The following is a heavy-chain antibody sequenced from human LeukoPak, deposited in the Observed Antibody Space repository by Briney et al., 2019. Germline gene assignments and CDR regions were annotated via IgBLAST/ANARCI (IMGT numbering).Heavy chain of an antibody. CDR2: INHSGST. V-gene: IGHV4-34*01. D-gene: IGHD3-10*01. CDR1: GRSSSGYY. CDR3: ARGRGMVRGVINDY. Sequence: SETLSLTCAVYGRSSSGYYWSWIRQPPGKGLEWIGEINHSGSTNYNPSLKSRVTISVDTSKNQFSLKLSSVTAADTAVYYCARGRGMVRGVINDYWGQGTLVTVSS. J-gene: IGHJ4*02.